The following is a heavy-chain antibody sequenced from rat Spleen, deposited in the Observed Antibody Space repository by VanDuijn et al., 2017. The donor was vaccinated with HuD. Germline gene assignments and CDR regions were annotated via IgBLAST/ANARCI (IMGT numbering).Heavy chain of an antibody. Sequence: EVQLVESGGGLVQPGRSLKLSCAASGFIFSNYYMAWVRQAPTKGLEWVAYISAGGDDTYYRYSVKGRFTISRDNAQSSLYLQMDSLRSEDTATYYCTRDTGGGYIPFDFWGQGVMVTVSS. V-gene: IGHV5-27*01. CDR3: TRDTGGGYIPFDF. CDR1: GFIFSNYY. J-gene: IGHJ2*01. D-gene: IGHD1-11*01. CDR2: ISAGGDDT.